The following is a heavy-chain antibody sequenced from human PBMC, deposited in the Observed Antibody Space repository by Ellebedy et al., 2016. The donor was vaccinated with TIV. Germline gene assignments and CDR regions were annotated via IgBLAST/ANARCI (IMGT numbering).Heavy chain of an antibody. CDR1: GGTFSSYA. J-gene: IGHJ3*02. CDR3: ARAFWDSSGYYVLSYRWAFDI. Sequence: ASVKVSCKASGGTFSSYAISWVRQAPGQGLEWMGGIIPIFGTANYAQKFQGRVTITADESTSTAYMELSSLRSEDTAVYYCARAFWDSSGYYVLSYRWAFDIWGQGTMVTVSS. D-gene: IGHD3-22*01. V-gene: IGHV1-69*13. CDR2: IIPIFGTA.